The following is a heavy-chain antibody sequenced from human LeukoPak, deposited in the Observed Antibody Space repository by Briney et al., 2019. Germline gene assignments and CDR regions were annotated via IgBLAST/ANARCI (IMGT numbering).Heavy chain of an antibody. CDR3: ARDRGLTYYYDSSGYRPMDV. Sequence: GGSLRLSCAASGFTFSDYYMSWIRQAPGKGLEWVSYISSSGSTIYYADSVKGRFTISRDNAKNSLYLQMNSLRAEDTAVYHCARDRGLTYYYDSSGYRPMDVWGKGTTVTVSS. CDR2: ISSSGSTI. J-gene: IGHJ6*03. CDR1: GFTFSDYY. V-gene: IGHV3-11*04. D-gene: IGHD3-22*01.